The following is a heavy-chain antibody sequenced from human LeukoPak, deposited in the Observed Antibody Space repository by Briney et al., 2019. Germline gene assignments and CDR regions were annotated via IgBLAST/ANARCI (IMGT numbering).Heavy chain of an antibody. CDR3: ARDWRELPGTEGDDY. CDR1: GFTFSSYS. V-gene: IGHV3-48*01. D-gene: IGHD1-26*01. J-gene: IGHJ4*02. Sequence: GGSLRLSCAASGFTFSSYSINWVRQAPGKGLEWVSYISSSSSTIYYADSVKGRFTISRDNAKNSLYLQMNSLRAEDTAVYYCARDWRELPGTEGDDYWGQGTLVTVSS. CDR2: ISSSSSTI.